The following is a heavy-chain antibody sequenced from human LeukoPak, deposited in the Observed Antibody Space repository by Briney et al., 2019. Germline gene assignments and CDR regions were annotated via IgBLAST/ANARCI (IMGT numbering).Heavy chain of an antibody. J-gene: IGHJ4*02. CDR1: GYTFTSYA. CDR3: ARVGEEMATFPNTIDY. CDR2: SNAGNGNT. D-gene: IGHD5-24*01. V-gene: IGHV1-3*02. Sequence: ASVKVSCKASGYTFTSYAMHWVRQAPGQRLEWMGWSNAGNGNTKYSQEFQGRVTITRDTSASTAYMELSSLRSEDTAVYYCARVGEEMATFPNTIDYWGQGTLVTVSS.